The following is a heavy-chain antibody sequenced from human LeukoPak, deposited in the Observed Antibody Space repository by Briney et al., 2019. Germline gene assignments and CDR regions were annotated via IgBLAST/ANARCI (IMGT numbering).Heavy chain of an antibody. J-gene: IGHJ4*02. CDR2: IYTTGGT. CDR1: GDSISSGSYY. D-gene: IGHD3-22*01. V-gene: IGHV4-61*02. CDR3: VRSGTKNYYDSSGYYKPFDY. Sequence: SETLSLTCTVSGDSISSGSYYWSWIRQPAGKGLEWIGRIYTTGGTNYNPSLKSRVTISADTSKNQLSLKLTSVTAADTAVYYCVRSGTKNYYDSSGYYKPFDYWGQGTLVTVSS.